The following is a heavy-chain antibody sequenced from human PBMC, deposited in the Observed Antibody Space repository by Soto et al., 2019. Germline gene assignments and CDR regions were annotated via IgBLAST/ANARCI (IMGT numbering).Heavy chain of an antibody. J-gene: IGHJ6*03. V-gene: IGHV3-21*01. CDR2: ISSSSSYI. D-gene: IGHD3-10*01. CDR3: ARLKSGNSDYYYYMDV. Sequence: GSLRLSCAASGFTFSSYAMSWIRQAPGKGLEWVSSISSSSSYIYYADSVKGRFTISRDNAKNSLYLQMNSLRAEDTAVYYCARLKSGNSDYYYYMDVWGKGTTVTVSS. CDR1: GFTFSSYA.